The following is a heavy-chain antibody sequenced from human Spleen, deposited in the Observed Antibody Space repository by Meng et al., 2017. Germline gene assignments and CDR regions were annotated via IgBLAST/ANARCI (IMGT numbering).Heavy chain of an antibody. CDR1: GFTLRRYK. Sequence: DVRLVVSGGVLSKRWWSLSLSRAASGFTLRRYKMSWVRQAPGKGLEWVSSISYTVTYIYYTDSLKGRFTISRDNANTSLHLQMNSLRAEDTAIYYCVRGRSSPDSWGQGTLVTVSS. V-gene: IGHV3-21*01. CDR2: ISYTVTYI. J-gene: IGHJ5*01. CDR3: VRGRSSPDS. D-gene: IGHD4-17*01.